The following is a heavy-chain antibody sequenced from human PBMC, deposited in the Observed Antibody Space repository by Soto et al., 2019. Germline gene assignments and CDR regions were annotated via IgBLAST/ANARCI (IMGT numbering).Heavy chain of an antibody. V-gene: IGHV1-46*01. CDR1: GYTFTSYY. CDR2: INPSGGST. D-gene: IGHD7-27*01. CDR3: AVTTGDNWFDP. J-gene: IGHJ5*02. Sequence: QVQLVQSGAEVKKPGASVKVSCKASGYTFTSYYMHWVRQAPGQGLEWMGIINPSGGSTSYAQKFQGRLTMTRDTSTSTVYMELSSLRSEDTAVYYCAVTTGDNWFDPWGQGTLVTVSS.